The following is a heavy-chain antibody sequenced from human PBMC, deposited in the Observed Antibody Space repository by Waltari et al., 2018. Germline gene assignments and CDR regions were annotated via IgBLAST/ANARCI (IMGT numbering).Heavy chain of an antibody. D-gene: IGHD3-10*01. J-gene: IGHJ4*02. V-gene: IGHV3-30*01. CDR3: ARDIYGSGSYQFDY. Sequence: QVQLVESGGGVVQPGRSLRLSCAASGFTFSNYAMHWVRQAPGKGLEWVLIISYDGSDKYYADSVKGRVTISRDNSKNTLYLQMNSLRTEDTALYYCARDIYGSGSYQFDYWGQGTLVTVSS. CDR2: ISYDGSDK. CDR1: GFTFSNYA.